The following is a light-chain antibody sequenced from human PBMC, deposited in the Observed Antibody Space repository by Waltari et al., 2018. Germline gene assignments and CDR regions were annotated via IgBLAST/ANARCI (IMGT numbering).Light chain of an antibody. V-gene: IGKV3-20*01. Sequence: EIVLTQSPGTLSLSPGERATLSCRASQSVSRTLAWYQQKPGQAPRRLIYDASIRATGIPDRFSGSGSGTDFSLTISRLEPEDFAVYYCQKYGRLPATFGQGTNVEIK. CDR3: QKYGRLPAT. J-gene: IGKJ1*01. CDR1: QSVSRT. CDR2: DAS.